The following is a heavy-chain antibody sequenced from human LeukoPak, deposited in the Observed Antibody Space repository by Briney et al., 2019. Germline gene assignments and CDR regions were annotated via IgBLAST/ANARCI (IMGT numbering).Heavy chain of an antibody. D-gene: IGHD2-8*02. Sequence: ASVKDSCKASGYTFTGSYMHWVRQTPGQGREWMGRINPNSGGTNYAQKFQGRVTTSTDTSISTAYMELSRLRSDDTAVYYCARGTGAHFVYWGQGTLVTVSS. J-gene: IGHJ4*02. CDR1: GYTFTGSY. CDR2: INPNSGGT. V-gene: IGHV1-2*06. CDR3: ARGTGAHFVY.